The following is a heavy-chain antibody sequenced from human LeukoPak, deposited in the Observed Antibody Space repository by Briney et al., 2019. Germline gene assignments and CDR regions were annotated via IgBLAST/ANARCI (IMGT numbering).Heavy chain of an antibody. CDR1: GGSISGYY. CDR3: AARPAAAGTFDY. J-gene: IGHJ4*02. V-gene: IGHV4-34*01. Sequence: SETLSLTCTVSGGSISGYYWSWIRQPPGKGLEWIGEINHSGSTNYNPSLKSRVTISVDTSKNQFSLKLSFVTAADTAVYYCAARPAAAGTFDYWGQGTLVTVSS. D-gene: IGHD6-13*01. CDR2: INHSGST.